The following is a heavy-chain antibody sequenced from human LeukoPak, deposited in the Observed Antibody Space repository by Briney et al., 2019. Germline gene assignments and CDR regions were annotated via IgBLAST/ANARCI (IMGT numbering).Heavy chain of an antibody. CDR2: IGGSGGST. V-gene: IGHV3-23*01. J-gene: IGHJ4*02. CDR3: AKRGAEVGTTIAPGDY. Sequence: PGGSLRLSCAASGFTFSSYAMSWVRQAPGKGLEWVSAIGGSGGSTYYADPVKGRFTISRDSSKNTLYLQMNSLRAEDTAVYYCAKRGAEVGTTIAPGDYWGQGSLVTVSS. D-gene: IGHD1-26*01. CDR1: GFTFSSYA.